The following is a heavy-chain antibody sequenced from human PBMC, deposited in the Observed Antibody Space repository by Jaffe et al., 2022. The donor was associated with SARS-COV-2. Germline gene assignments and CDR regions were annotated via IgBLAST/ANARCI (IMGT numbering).Heavy chain of an antibody. V-gene: IGHV3-74*01. CDR3: ARVDDSGYDWYFDL. J-gene: IGHJ2*01. D-gene: IGHD5-12*01. Sequence: EVQLVESGGGLVQPGGSLRLSCAASGFTFSSYWMHWVRQAPGKGLVWVSRINSDGSSTSYADSVKGRFTISRDNAKNTLYLQMNSLRAEDTAVYYCARVDDSGYDWYFDLWGRGTLVTVSS. CDR2: INSDGSST. CDR1: GFTFSSYW.